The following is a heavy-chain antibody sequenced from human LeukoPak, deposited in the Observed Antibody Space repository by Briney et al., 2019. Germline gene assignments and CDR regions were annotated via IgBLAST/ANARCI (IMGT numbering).Heavy chain of an antibody. Sequence: SETLSLTCTVSGGSISGGSYYWGWIRQPPEKGLEWIGSIFYTGDTYYNPSLKSRVSISVDTSKNHFSLKLSSVTAADTAVYYCARRGGHGGSFDYWGQGTLVTVSS. CDR3: ARRGGHGGSFDY. D-gene: IGHD4-23*01. J-gene: IGHJ4*02. CDR1: GGSISGGSYY. V-gene: IGHV4-39*02. CDR2: IFYTGDT.